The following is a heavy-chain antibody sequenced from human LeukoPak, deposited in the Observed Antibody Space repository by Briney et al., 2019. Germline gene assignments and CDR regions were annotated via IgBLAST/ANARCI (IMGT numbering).Heavy chain of an antibody. J-gene: IGHJ5*02. CDR1: GGSISSYY. V-gene: IGHV4-59*01. Sequence: SETLSLTCTVSGGSISSYYWSWIRQPPGKGLERIGYIYYSGNTNYNPSLKSRVTISVDTSKNQFSLKLSSVTAADTAVYYCARLYSRTGWFDPWGQGTLVIVSS. D-gene: IGHD6-13*01. CDR2: IYYSGNT. CDR3: ARLYSRTGWFDP.